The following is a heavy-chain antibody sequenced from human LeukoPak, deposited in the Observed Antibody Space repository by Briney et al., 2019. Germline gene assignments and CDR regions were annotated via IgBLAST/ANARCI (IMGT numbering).Heavy chain of an antibody. V-gene: IGHV3-30*02. CDR1: GFTFSSYG. D-gene: IGHD4-17*01. CDR2: IRYDGSNK. J-gene: IGHJ4*02. Sequence: GGSLRLSCAASGFTFSSYGMHWVRQAPGKGLEWVAFIRYDGSNKYYADSVKGRFTISRDNSKNTLYLQMNSLRAEDTAVYYCAKDYSDYGDYWSLNMPDYWGQGTLVTVSS. CDR3: AKDYSDYGDYWSLNMPDY.